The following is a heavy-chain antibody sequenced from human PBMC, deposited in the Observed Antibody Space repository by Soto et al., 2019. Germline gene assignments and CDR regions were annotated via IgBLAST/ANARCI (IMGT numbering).Heavy chain of an antibody. CDR2: IYYSGSA. CDR1: GGSISSGDYY. J-gene: IGHJ5*02. Sequence: SETLSLTCTVSGGSISSGDYYWSWIRQPPGKGLEWIGYIYYSGSAYYNPYLKSRVTISVDTSKNQFSLRLASVTAADTAVYYCARLNKPGWFDPWGQGTLVTVSS. CDR3: ARLNKPGWFDP. V-gene: IGHV4-30-4*01.